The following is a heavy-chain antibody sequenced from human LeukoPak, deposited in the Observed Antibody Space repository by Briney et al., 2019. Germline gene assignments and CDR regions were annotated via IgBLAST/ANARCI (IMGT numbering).Heavy chain of an antibody. Sequence: ASVKVSCKASGYTFTSYGISWVRQAPGQGLEWMGWISTYNGNTNYAQKLQGRVTMTTDTSTSTAYMELRSLRSDDTAVYYCASKAGYCSSTSCYGGHHAFDIWGQGTMVTVSS. CDR2: ISTYNGNT. CDR3: ASKAGYCSSTSCYGGHHAFDI. V-gene: IGHV1-18*01. J-gene: IGHJ3*02. D-gene: IGHD2-2*01. CDR1: GYTFTSYG.